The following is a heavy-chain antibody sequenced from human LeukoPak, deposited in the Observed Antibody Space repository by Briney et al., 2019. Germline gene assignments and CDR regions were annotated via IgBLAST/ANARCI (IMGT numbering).Heavy chain of an antibody. V-gene: IGHV3-21*01. CDR3: ARWFEHSSGAHPWDY. J-gene: IGHJ4*02. D-gene: IGHD6-19*01. CDR1: AFTFSSYS. Sequence: GGSLRLSCAASAFTFSSYSMNWLRQAPGQGLEWVSSISSSSSYLYYADSVKGRFTISRDNAKNSLYLQMNSLRAEDTAVYYCARWFEHSSGAHPWDYWGQGTLVTVSS. CDR2: ISSSSSYL.